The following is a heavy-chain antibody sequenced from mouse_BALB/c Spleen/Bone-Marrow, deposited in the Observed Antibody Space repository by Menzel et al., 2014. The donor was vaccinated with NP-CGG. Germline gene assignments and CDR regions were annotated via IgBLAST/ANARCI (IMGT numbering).Heavy chain of an antibody. Sequence: EVQLQQSGAELVKPGASVRLSCTASGFNIKDTYMHWVKQRPEQGLEWIGRIDPANGNTKYDPKFQGKATITADTSSNTAYLQLSSLTSEDTAVYYCAVYDYEGFAYWGQGTLVTVSA. V-gene: IGHV14-3*02. J-gene: IGHJ3*01. D-gene: IGHD2-4*01. CDR3: AVYDYEGFAY. CDR1: GFNIKDTY. CDR2: IDPANGNT.